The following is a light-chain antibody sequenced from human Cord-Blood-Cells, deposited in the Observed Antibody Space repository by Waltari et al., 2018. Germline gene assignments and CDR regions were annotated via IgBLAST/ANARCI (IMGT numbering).Light chain of an antibody. J-gene: IGLJ1*01. CDR2: SNN. Sequence: QSVLNQPPSASGTPGPRVTISCSGSSSNIGSNTVNWYQQLPGTAPKLLIYSNNQRPSGVPDRFSGSKSGTSASLAISGLQSEDEADYYCAAWDDSLNGYVFGTGTKVTVL. CDR3: AAWDDSLNGYV. V-gene: IGLV1-44*01. CDR1: SSNIGSNT.